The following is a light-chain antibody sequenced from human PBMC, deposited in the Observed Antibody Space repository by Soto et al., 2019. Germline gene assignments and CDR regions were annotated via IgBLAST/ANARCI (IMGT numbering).Light chain of an antibody. CDR2: AAS. Sequence: DIQMTQSPPTLSAAVGDRVTITCRASQSISNWLAWYQQKPGTAPKLLIYAASSLQGGVPSRFSGSGSGTDFTLTISSLQFEDFATYYCQQSYSTPITFGQGTRLEIK. V-gene: IGKV1-39*01. CDR1: QSISNW. J-gene: IGKJ5*01. CDR3: QQSYSTPIT.